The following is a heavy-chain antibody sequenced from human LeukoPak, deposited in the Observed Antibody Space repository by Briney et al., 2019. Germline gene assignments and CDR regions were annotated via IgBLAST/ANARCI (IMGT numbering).Heavy chain of an antibody. Sequence: SVKVSCKASGFTFSSFAIQWVRQARGQRLEWIGWIVVGSGNTKYGQKFQGRVTITRDMTTSTAYMELNSLRSEDSAVYYCAADVIPGPKGFDPWGQGTLVTVSS. J-gene: IGHJ5*02. CDR3: AADVIPGPKGFDP. V-gene: IGHV1-58*02. D-gene: IGHD2-21*01. CDR2: IVVGSGNT. CDR1: GFTFSSFA.